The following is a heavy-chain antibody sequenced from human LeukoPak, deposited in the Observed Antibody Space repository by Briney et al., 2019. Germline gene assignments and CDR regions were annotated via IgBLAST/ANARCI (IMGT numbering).Heavy chain of an antibody. J-gene: IGHJ3*02. CDR1: GFTFTTYS. V-gene: IGHV3-21*01. CDR3: ATDGLEWPHYAFDI. D-gene: IGHD3-3*01. CDR2: ISSGSSAI. Sequence: GGSLRLSCEASGFTFTTYSMTWVRQAPGKGLEWVSIISSGSSAIFSADALKGRFTISRDNAKNSLYLQMNSLRAEDTAVYYCATDGLEWPHYAFDIWGQGTMVTVSS.